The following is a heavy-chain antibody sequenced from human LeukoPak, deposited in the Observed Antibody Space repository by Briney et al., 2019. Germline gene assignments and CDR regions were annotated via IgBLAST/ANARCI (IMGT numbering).Heavy chain of an antibody. Sequence: PSETLSLTCAVYGGSLSGYYWSWIRQPPGKGLEWIGEINHSGSTNYNPSLKSRVTISVDTSKNQFSLKLSSVTAADTAVYYCARGRKFIAAASLWFDPWGQGTLVTVSS. CDR1: GGSLSGYY. V-gene: IGHV4-34*01. D-gene: IGHD6-13*01. J-gene: IGHJ5*02. CDR2: INHSGST. CDR3: ARGRKFIAAASLWFDP.